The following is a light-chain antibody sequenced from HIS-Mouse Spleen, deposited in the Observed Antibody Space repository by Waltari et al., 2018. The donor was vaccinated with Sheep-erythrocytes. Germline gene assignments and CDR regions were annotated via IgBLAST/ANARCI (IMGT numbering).Light chain of an antibody. V-gene: IGKV1-5*03. Sequence: DIQMTQSPSTLSASVGDRVTITFRASQSLSSWLAWYQQKPGKAPKLLIYKASSLESGVPSRFSGSGSGTEFTLTISSLQPDDFATYYCQQYNSYPLTFGGGTKVEIK. CDR3: QQYNSYPLT. CDR2: KAS. CDR1: QSLSSW. J-gene: IGKJ4*01.